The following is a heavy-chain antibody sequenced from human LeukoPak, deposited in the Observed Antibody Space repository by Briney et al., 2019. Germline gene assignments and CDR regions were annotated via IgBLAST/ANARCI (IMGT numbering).Heavy chain of an antibody. CDR3: AGDKHNWNYEGLDY. CDR2: ITSSSETI. V-gene: IGHV3-48*02. D-gene: IGHD1-7*01. J-gene: IGHJ4*02. Sequence: PGGSLRLSCAASGFTFSTYSMNWVRQAPGKGLEWVSYITSSSETIYYADSVKGRFTTSRDNARNSLYLQMNSLRDEDTAVYYCAGDKHNWNYEGLDYWGQGTLVTVPS. CDR1: GFTFSTYS.